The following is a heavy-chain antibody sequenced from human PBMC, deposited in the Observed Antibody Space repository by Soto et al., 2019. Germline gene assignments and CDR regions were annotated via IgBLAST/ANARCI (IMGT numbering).Heavy chain of an antibody. D-gene: IGHD4-17*01. J-gene: IGHJ4*02. CDR1: GFTFSSYA. V-gene: IGHV3-30-3*01. CDR2: ISYDGSNK. CDR3: ARTVTYDY. Sequence: QVQLVESGGGVVQPGRSLRLSCAASGFTFSSYAMHWVRQAPGKGLEWVAVISYDGSNKYYADSVKGRFTISRDNSKNTLYLQMNSLRAEDTAVYYCARTVTYDYWGQGTLVTVSS.